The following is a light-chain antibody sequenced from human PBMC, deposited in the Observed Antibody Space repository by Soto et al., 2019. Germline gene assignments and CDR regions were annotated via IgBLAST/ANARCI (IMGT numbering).Light chain of an antibody. CDR1: QSISSW. J-gene: IGKJ1*01. CDR3: XXXNFYSRT. CDR2: KAS. V-gene: IGKV1-5*03. Sequence: DIQMTQSPSTLSASVGDTVTITCRASQSISSWLAWYQQKPGKAPKLLIYKASTLQSGVPSRFSGIGSGTEFTLTISSLQPXXXATXYXXXXNFYSRTFGQGTKVEMK.